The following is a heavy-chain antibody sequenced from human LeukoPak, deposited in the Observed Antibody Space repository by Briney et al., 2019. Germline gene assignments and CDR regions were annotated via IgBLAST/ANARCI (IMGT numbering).Heavy chain of an antibody. CDR3: VRDHSAHPAFFDY. D-gene: IGHD2-2*01. CDR1: GFFIGSGYY. J-gene: IGHJ4*02. CDR2: IYHGGTT. V-gene: IGHV4-38-2*02. Sequence: TSETLSLTCTVSGFFIGSGYYWGWIRQPPGKGLEWIGSIYHGGTTVYNPSLKSRISSSVDTSKNQFSLILTSMTAADTAVYFCVRDHSAHPAFFDYWGQGALVTVSS.